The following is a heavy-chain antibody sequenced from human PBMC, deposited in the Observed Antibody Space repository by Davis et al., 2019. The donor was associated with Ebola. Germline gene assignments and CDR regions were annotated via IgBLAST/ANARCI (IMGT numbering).Heavy chain of an antibody. Sequence: GESLKISCAASGFTFSSYSMNWVRQAPGKGLEWVSSISSSSSYIYYADSAKGRFTISRDNAKNSLYLQMNSLRAEDTAVYYCARYGDYYDSSGYYYILFDYWGQGTLVTVSS. J-gene: IGHJ4*02. CDR1: GFTFSSYS. CDR3: ARYGDYYDSSGYYYILFDY. D-gene: IGHD3-22*01. V-gene: IGHV3-21*01. CDR2: ISSSSSYI.